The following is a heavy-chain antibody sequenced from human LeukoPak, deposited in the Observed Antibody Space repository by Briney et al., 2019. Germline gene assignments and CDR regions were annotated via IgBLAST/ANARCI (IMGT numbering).Heavy chain of an antibody. Sequence: GESLRLSCVASGFTFSSYSMTWVRQAPGKGLEWVSSIGGSGGTISYADSVKGRFTISRDNSKNTLYLQMNSLRAEDTAVYYCAKDVVEMATITLFDYWGQGTLVTVSS. CDR2: IGGSGGTI. J-gene: IGHJ4*02. CDR1: GFTFSSYS. CDR3: AKDVVEMATITLFDY. D-gene: IGHD5-24*01. V-gene: IGHV3-23*01.